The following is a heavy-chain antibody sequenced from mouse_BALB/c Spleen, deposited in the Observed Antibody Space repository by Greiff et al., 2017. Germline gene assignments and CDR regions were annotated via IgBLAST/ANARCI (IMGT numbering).Heavy chain of an antibody. D-gene: IGHD2-14*01. Sequence: EVMLVESGGGLVQPGGSRKLSCAASGFTFSSFGMHWVRQAPEKGLEWVAYISSGSSTIYYADTVKGRYTISRDNPKNTLFLQMTSLRSEDTAMYYCAREEAYYRYDGQVYFDYWGQGTTLTVSS. CDR3: AREEAYYRYDGQVYFDY. CDR1: GFTFSSFG. J-gene: IGHJ2*01. CDR2: ISSGSSTI. V-gene: IGHV5-17*02.